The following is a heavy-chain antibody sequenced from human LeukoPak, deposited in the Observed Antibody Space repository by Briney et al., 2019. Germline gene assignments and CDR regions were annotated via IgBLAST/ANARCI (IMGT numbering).Heavy chain of an antibody. Sequence: SETLSLTCTVSGGSISSGGYYWSWIRQHPGTGLEWIVYIYYSGSTYYNPSLKSRVTISVDTSKNQFSLKLSSVTAADTAVYYCARGGPNYDILSGAFDIWGQGTMVTVSS. J-gene: IGHJ3*02. D-gene: IGHD3-9*01. V-gene: IGHV4-31*03. CDR2: IYYSGST. CDR3: ARGGPNYDILSGAFDI. CDR1: GGSISSGGYY.